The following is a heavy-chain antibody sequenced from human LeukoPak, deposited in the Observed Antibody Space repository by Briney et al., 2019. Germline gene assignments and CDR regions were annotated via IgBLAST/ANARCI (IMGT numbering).Heavy chain of an antibody. CDR2: IIPILGIA. CDR3: ARDGHIAAQLFDY. CDR1: GGSFLNYA. J-gene: IGHJ4*02. D-gene: IGHD6-13*01. Sequence: PSVKVSCKTSGGSFLNYAISWVRQAPGQGLEWMGRIIPILGIANYAQKFQARATITADTSTSTAYMELRRLTSDDTAVYYCARDGHIAAQLFDYWGQGTLVTVSS. V-gene: IGHV1-69*04.